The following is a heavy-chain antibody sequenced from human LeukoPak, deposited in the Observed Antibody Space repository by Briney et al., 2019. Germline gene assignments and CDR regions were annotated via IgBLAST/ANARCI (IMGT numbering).Heavy chain of an antibody. CDR3: ARGGTGATRDDTFDI. J-gene: IGHJ3*02. V-gene: IGHV3-21*01. Sequence: GGSLRLSCAASAFPFSTYSMNWVRQAPGKGLEWVSSISSGSGIIFYADSVKGRFTISRDNAENSLYLQMNSLRAEGTAVYFCARGGTGATRDDTFDIWGQGAMVTVSS. D-gene: IGHD1-7*01. CDR1: AFPFSTYS. CDR2: ISSGSGII.